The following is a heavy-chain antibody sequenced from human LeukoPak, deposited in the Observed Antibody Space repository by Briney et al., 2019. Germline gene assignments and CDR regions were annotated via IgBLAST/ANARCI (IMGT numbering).Heavy chain of an antibody. CDR3: ARGRGYSSSWYSDY. J-gene: IGHJ4*02. CDR2: ISSSSSYI. V-gene: IGHV3-21*01. CDR1: GFAFGDYW. Sequence: AGGSLRLSCAASGFAFGDYWMTWVRQAPGKGLEWVSSISSSSSYIYYADSVKGRFTISRDNAKNSLYLQMNSLRAEDTAVYYCARGRGYSSSWYSDYWGQGTLVTVSS. D-gene: IGHD6-13*01.